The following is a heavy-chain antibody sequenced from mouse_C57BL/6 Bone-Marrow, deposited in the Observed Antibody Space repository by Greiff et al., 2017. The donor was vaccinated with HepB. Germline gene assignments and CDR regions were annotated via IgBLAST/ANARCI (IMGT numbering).Heavy chain of an antibody. D-gene: IGHD1-1*01. CDR1: GYTFTSYW. V-gene: IGHV1-64*01. J-gene: IGHJ2*01. Sequence: QVQLQQSGAELVKPGASVKLSCKASGYTFTSYWMHWVKQRPGQGLEWIGMIHPNSGSTNYNEKFKSKATLTVDKSSSTAYMQLSSLTSEDSAVYHCARMGYGSSYPYYFDYWGQGTTLTVSS. CDR3: ARMGYGSSYPYYFDY. CDR2: IHPNSGST.